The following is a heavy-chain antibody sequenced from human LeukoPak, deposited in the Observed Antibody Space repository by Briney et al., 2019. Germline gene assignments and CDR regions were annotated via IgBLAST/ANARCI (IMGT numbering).Heavy chain of an antibody. CDR2: IIPIFGTA. J-gene: IGHJ3*02. V-gene: IGHV1-69*05. D-gene: IGHD2-2*01. Sequence: GASVKVSCKASGGTFSSYAISWVRQAPGQGLEWMGGIIPIFGTANYAQKFQGRVTITTDESTSTAYMELSSLRSEDTAVYYCAIPRSGVPAAPYDAFDIWGQGTMVTVSS. CDR3: AIPRSGVPAAPYDAFDI. CDR1: GGTFSSYA.